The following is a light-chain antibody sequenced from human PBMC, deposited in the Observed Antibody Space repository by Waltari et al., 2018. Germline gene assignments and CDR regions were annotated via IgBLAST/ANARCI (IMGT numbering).Light chain of an antibody. Sequence: DLVIAQSSDSLAGSLGKRATLHFTSSQSVLYSSNNKNYVAWYQQKPGQPPKLLISWATIRESVVPDRFSGSGSATDFTLTISSLQAEDVAVYYCQQYYSTQTFGQGTKLEIK. V-gene: IGKV4-1*01. CDR1: QSVLYSSNNKNY. J-gene: IGKJ2*01. CDR3: QQYYSTQT. CDR2: WAT.